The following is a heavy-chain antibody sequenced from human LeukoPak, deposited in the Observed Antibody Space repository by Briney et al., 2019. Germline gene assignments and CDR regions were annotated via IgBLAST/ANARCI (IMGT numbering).Heavy chain of an antibody. J-gene: IGHJ3*01. V-gene: IGHV4-39*07. CDR1: GGSISLSYYY. Sequence: PSETLSLTCSVSGGSISLSYYYWGWIRQPPGKALEWIGSVYYSGTTSYNPSLKSRVTISVDTSKNQFSLKLRSVTAADTAVYYCARISSSNWYNERGAFDVWGQGTMVTVSS. D-gene: IGHD6-13*01. CDR2: VYYSGTT. CDR3: ARISSSNWYNERGAFDV.